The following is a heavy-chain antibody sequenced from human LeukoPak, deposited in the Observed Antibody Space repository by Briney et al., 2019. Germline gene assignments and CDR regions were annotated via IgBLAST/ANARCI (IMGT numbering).Heavy chain of an antibody. J-gene: IGHJ6*02. Sequence: GGSLRLSCAASGFTFSSYSMNWVRQAPGKGLEWVSSISSSSSYIYYADSVKGRFTISRDNAKNSLYLQMNSLRAEDTAVYYCARSSRVDYYGMDVWGQGTTVTVSS. CDR3: ARSSRVDYYGMDV. CDR2: ISSSSSYI. V-gene: IGHV3-21*01. CDR1: GFTFSSYS.